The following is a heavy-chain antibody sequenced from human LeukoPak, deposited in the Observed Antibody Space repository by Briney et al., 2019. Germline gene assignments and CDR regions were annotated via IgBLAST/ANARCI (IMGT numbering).Heavy chain of an antibody. CDR2: MNLDGSEK. Sequence: GGSLRLSCAASGFTLSSYSMNWVRQAPGKGLERVANMNLDGSEKYYVDSVKGRFTISRDNAKNSLYLQMHSLRAEDTAVYYCGRDKKWLQYYYGVDVWGQGTTVIVSS. CDR1: GFTLSSYS. CDR3: GRDKKWLQYYYGVDV. J-gene: IGHJ6*02. D-gene: IGHD5-12*01. V-gene: IGHV3-7*01.